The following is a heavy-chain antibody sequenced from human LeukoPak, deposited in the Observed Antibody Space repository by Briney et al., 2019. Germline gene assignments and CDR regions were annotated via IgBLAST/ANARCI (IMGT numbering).Heavy chain of an antibody. D-gene: IGHD2-15*01. Sequence: GASVKVSCKASGYTFTSYYMHWVRQAPGQGLEWMGIINPSGGSTSYAQKFQGRVTMTRDTSTSTVYMGLSSLRSEDTAVYYCARGYCSGGSCEGWFDPWGQGTLVTVSS. J-gene: IGHJ5*02. CDR3: ARGYCSGGSCEGWFDP. CDR1: GYTFTSYY. V-gene: IGHV1-46*01. CDR2: INPSGGST.